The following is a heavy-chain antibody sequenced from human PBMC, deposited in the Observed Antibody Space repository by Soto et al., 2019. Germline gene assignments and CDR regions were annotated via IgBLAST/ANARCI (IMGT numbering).Heavy chain of an antibody. CDR2: ISGSGGST. D-gene: IGHD4-17*01. Sequence: EVQLLESGGGLVQPGGSLRLSCAASGFTFSSYAMSWVRQAPGKGLEWVSAISGSGGSTYYADSVKGRFTISRDNSKNTLYLQMNSLRAEDTAVDYCANTVIATVTTIDYWGQGTLVTVSS. V-gene: IGHV3-23*01. J-gene: IGHJ4*02. CDR3: ANTVIATVTTIDY. CDR1: GFTFSSYA.